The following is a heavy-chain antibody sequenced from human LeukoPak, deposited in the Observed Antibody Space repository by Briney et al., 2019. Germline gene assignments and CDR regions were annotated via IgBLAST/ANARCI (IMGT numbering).Heavy chain of an antibody. V-gene: IGHV3-23*01. D-gene: IGHD6-19*01. CDR2: IGGRGGST. Sequence: PGGSLRLSCSASGFRFSDFTMTWVRQAPGKGPEWVSAIGGRGGSTYYADSVKGRFTISRDNSKNTLYLQMNSLRAEDTAVYYCARERQWLDYWGQGTLVTVSS. J-gene: IGHJ4*02. CDR1: GFRFSDFT. CDR3: ARERQWLDY.